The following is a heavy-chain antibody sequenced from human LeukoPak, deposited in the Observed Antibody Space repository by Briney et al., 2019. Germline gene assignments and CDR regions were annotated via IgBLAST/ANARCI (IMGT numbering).Heavy chain of an antibody. V-gene: IGHV4-38-2*01. CDR1: GYSISGGYY. J-gene: IGHJ5*02. D-gene: IGHD3-22*01. Sequence: SETLSLTCAVSGYSISGGYYWGWIRQPPGKGLEWIGSMYHSGSTYYNPSLKSRVTISLDASKNQFSLKLRSVTAADTAVYYCARQRRDYDDRSGTGPGWFDPWGQGTQVTVSS. CDR3: ARQRRDYDDRSGTGPGWFDP. CDR2: MYHSGST.